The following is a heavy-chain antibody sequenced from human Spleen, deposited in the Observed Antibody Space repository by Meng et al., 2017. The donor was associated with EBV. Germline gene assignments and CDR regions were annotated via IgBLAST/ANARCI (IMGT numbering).Heavy chain of an antibody. J-gene: IGHJ5*02. V-gene: IGHV4-4*02. CDR2: IYHSGST. D-gene: IGHD2-2*01. Sequence: QVQLKDSGPGLVKPSGTLSLTGDVSGGSISRSNLWSWVRQRPGKGLEWIGEIYHSGSTNYNPSLKSRVTISVDKSKNQFSLKLSSVTAADTAVYYCARDSTMPENWFDPWGQGTLVTVSS. CDR1: GGSISRSNL. CDR3: ARDSTMPENWFDP.